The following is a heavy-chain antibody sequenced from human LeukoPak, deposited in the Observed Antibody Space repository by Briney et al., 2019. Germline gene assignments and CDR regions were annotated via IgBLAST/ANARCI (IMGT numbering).Heavy chain of an antibody. CDR3: TKAKYYHFDY. CDR1: GFTFSSYA. J-gene: IGHJ4*02. CDR2: ISGSDDST. Sequence: GRSLRLSCAASGFTFSSYAMHWVRQAPGKGLEWVSAISGSDDSTYYADSVRGRFTISRDVSKNTLFLQMNSLRAEDTALYYCTKAKYYHFDYWGQGTLVTVSS. D-gene: IGHD3-16*01. V-gene: IGHV3-23*01.